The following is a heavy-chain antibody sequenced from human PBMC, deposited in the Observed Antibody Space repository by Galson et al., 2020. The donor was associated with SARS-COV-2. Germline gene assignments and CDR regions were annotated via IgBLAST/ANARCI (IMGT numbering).Heavy chain of an antibody. CDR1: GFALSSYS. Sequence: GESLKISCAASGFALSSYSMSWVRQAPGKGLEWVSSISSISSFIYYADSVKGRFTISRDNAKNSLYLQMNSLTAADTAVYYCARTPEDVVWVVAATRDFDHWGQGILVNVSS. V-gene: IGHV3-21*01. CDR3: ARTPEDVVWVVAATRDFDH. J-gene: IGHJ4*02. D-gene: IGHD2-15*01. CDR2: ISSISSFI.